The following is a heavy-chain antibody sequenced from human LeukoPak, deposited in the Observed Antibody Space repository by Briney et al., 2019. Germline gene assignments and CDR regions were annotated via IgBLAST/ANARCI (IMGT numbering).Heavy chain of an antibody. CDR2: TYYRSKWYN. Sequence: QTLSLTCAISGDSVSSNSAAWNWIRQSPSRGLEWLGRTYYRSKWYNDYAVSVKSRITINPDTSKNQFSLQLNSVTPEDTAVYYCARLNLDSSSWYRGLDYWGQGTLVTVSS. CDR3: ARLNLDSSSWYRGLDY. CDR1: GDSVSSNSAA. D-gene: IGHD6-13*01. J-gene: IGHJ4*02. V-gene: IGHV6-1*01.